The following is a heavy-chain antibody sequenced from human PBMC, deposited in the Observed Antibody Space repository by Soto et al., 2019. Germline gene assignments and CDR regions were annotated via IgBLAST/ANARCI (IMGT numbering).Heavy chain of an antibody. V-gene: IGHV1-8*01. CDR2: MNPNSGNT. CDR1: GYTFTSYD. Sequence: QVQLVQSGAEVKKPGASVKVSCKASGYTFTSYDINWVRQATGQGLEWMGWMNPNSGNTAYAQKFQGRVTMTRNTSISTAYMELSSLRPEDPAAYYCPRLKQDYAVAWGQGTLVTVSS. J-gene: IGHJ4*02. CDR3: PRLKQDYAVA. D-gene: IGHD3-16*01.